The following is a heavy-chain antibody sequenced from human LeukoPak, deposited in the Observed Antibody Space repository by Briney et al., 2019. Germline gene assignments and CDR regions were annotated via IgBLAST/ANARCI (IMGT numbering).Heavy chain of an antibody. V-gene: IGHV4-59*01. J-gene: IGHJ4*02. CDR2: IYYNGST. CDR1: GGSISSYY. CDR3: ARGDDYFDY. Sequence: SETLSLTCTVSGGSISSYYWSWIRQPPGKGLEWIGYIYYNGSTNYNPSLKSRVTISVDTSKNQFSLKLSSVTAADTAVYYCARGDDYFDYWGQGTLVTVSS.